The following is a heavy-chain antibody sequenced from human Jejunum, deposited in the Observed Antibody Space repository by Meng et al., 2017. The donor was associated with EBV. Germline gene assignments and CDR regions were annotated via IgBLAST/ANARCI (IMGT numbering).Heavy chain of an antibody. V-gene: IGHV3-53*01. CDR2: IYRGGSA. CDR1: GFPVSSNY. CDR3: ARGGSSWYFFDY. Sequence: EVQVLESGGGLIQPGGSLRLSCAASGFPVSSNYMSWVRQAPGKGLEWVSVIYRGGSAFYSDSVKGRFTISRDNSKNTLFLQMNSLRAEDTAVYYCARGGSSWYFFDYWGQGTLVTVSS. D-gene: IGHD6-13*01. J-gene: IGHJ4*02.